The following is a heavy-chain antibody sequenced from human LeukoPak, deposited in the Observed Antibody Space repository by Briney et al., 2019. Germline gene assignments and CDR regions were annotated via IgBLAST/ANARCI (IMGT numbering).Heavy chain of an antibody. J-gene: IGHJ6*02. CDR1: GFTLSSYW. CDR3: ARERSYYFGMDV. D-gene: IGHD4-17*01. Sequence: GGSLRLSCAASGFTLSSYWMSWVRQAPGKGLEWVANINQDGSEKYYVDSVKGRFTISRDNAKNSLYLQMNSLRAEDTAVYYCARERSYYFGMDVWGQGTTVTVSS. CDR2: INQDGSEK. V-gene: IGHV3-7*01.